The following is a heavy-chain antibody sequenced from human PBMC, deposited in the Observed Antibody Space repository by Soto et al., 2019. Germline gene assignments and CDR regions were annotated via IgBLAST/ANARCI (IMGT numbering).Heavy chain of an antibody. CDR2: MNPNSGNT. Sequence: ASVKVSCKASGGTFSSYGINWVRQATGQGLEWMGWMNPNSGNTGYAQKFQGRVTMTRNTSISTAYMELSSLRSEDTAVYYCARERTVAGNDYWGQGTLVTVSS. CDR3: ARERTVAGNDY. CDR1: GGTFSSYG. V-gene: IGHV1-8*01. J-gene: IGHJ4*02. D-gene: IGHD6-19*01.